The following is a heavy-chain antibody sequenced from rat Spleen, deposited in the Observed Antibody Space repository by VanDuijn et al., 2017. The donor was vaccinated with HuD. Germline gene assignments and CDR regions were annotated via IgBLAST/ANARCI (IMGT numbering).Heavy chain of an antibody. V-gene: IGHV5-31*01. CDR3: ARRHFGYTDYFDY. Sequence: EVQLVESGGGLVQPGRSLKLSCVASGFTFNNYWMTWIRQAPGKGLEWVASITNTGGSTYYRDSVKGRFTISRDNAKSTLYLQMDSLRSEDTATYYWARRHFGYTDYFDYWGQGVMVTVSS. CDR1: GFTFNNYW. CDR2: ITNTGGST. J-gene: IGHJ2*01. D-gene: IGHD1-4*01.